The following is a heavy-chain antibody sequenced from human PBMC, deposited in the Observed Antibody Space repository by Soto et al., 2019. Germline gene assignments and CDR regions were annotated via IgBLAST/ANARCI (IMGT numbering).Heavy chain of an antibody. J-gene: IGHJ3*02. V-gene: IGHV4-39*01. Sequence: SETLSLTWIVCAGSISTSNYYWAWIRQPPGKPLDWIGSIHFSESTYYNPSLWSRGTISVDTSQNQISLSLGSVTAADTAVHYCARASASRNRNAFKIWGNGTMVIVSS. CDR1: AGSISTSNYY. CDR3: ARASASRNRNAFKI. CDR2: IHFSEST.